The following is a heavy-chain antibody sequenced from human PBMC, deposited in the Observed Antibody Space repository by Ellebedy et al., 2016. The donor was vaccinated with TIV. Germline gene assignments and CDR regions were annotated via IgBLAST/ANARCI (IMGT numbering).Heavy chain of an antibody. J-gene: IGHJ5*02. D-gene: IGHD4-11*01. Sequence: GESLKISCVASGFTFSDYHMSWIRQAPGKGLEWISYISSSSTTIYYADSVKGRFTISRDNAKNSLYLQMDSLTDEDTAVYYCARYHYRTFDPWGQGTLVTVSS. CDR2: ISSSSTTI. CDR1: GFTFSDYH. CDR3: ARYHYRTFDP. V-gene: IGHV3-11*04.